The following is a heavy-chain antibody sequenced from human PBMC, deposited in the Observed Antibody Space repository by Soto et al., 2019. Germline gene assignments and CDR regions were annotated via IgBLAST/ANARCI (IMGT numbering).Heavy chain of an antibody. CDR1: GFTFSSYS. Sequence: PGGSLRLSCAASGFTFSSYSMNWVRQAPGQGLEWVSSISSSSNYIYYADSVKGRFTISRDNAKNSLYLQMNSLRAEDTAVYYCAGLMTTVVSNWFDPWGQGTLVTVSS. CDR3: AGLMTTVVSNWFDP. V-gene: IGHV3-21*01. J-gene: IGHJ5*02. D-gene: IGHD4-17*01. CDR2: ISSSSNYI.